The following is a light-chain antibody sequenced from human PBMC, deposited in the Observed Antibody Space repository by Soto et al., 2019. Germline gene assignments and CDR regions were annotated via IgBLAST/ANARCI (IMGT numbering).Light chain of an antibody. CDR3: MQALQTPIT. Sequence: DIVMTQSPLSLPVSPGEPASISCRSSQSLLPSNGKKYMDWYLEKQGQXSQLXIYLGSNRSSGVPDRFSGSGSGTDFTMKISRVEAEDVGVYYCMQALQTPITFGQGTRREI. CDR2: LGS. CDR1: QSLLPSNGKKY. V-gene: IGKV2-28*01. J-gene: IGKJ5*01.